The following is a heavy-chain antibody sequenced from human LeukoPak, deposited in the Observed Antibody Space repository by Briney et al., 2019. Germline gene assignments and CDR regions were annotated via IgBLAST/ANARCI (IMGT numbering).Heavy chain of an antibody. D-gene: IGHD3-22*01. Sequence: GASVKVSCKASGGTFSSYAISWVRQAPGQGLEWMGRIIPIFGTANYAQKFQGRVTITADKSTGTAYMELSSLRSEDTAVYYCAREGDYYDSSGYWHWFDPWGQGTLVTVSS. CDR3: AREGDYYDSSGYWHWFDP. CDR1: GGTFSSYA. V-gene: IGHV1-69*06. CDR2: IIPIFGTA. J-gene: IGHJ5*02.